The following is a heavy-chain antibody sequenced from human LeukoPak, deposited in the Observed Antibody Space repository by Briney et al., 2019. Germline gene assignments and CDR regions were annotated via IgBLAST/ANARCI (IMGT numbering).Heavy chain of an antibody. Sequence: PSGTLSLTCAVSGGSIGSIEWFSWVRQAPGKGLEWVSHISSSSSTIYYADSVKGRFTISRDNAKNSLYLQMNSLRAEDTAVYYCARDRVTMVRGVRILDNYYYYMDVWGKGTTVTISS. J-gene: IGHJ6*03. CDR1: GGSIGSI. CDR3: ARDRVTMVRGVRILDNYYYYMDV. V-gene: IGHV3-48*01. D-gene: IGHD3-10*01. CDR2: ISSSSSTI.